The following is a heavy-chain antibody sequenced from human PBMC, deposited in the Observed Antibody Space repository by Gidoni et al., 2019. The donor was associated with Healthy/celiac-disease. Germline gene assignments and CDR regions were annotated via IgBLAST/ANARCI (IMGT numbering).Heavy chain of an antibody. CDR3: ARVILDYYYYYMDV. V-gene: IGHV4-39*01. Sequence: QLQLQESGPGLVKPSETLSLTCTVSGGSISSSSYYWGWIRQPPGKGLEGIGSIYYSGSTYYNPSLKSRVTISVDTSKNQFSLKLSSVTAADTAVYYCARVILDYYYYYMDVWGKGTTVTVSS. D-gene: IGHD2-21*01. CDR1: GGSISSSSYY. CDR2: IYYSGST. J-gene: IGHJ6*03.